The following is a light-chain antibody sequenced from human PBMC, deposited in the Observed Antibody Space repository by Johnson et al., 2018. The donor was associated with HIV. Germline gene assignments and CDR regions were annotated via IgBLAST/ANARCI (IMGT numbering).Light chain of an antibody. CDR2: KDN. CDR3: GTWDSSLSTGGV. CDR1: SSTIGNNF. J-gene: IGLJ1*01. Sequence: QSVLTQPPSVSAAPGQKVTISCSGSSSTIGNNFVSWYQVLPGTAPKLLIYKDNERPSGIPDRFSGSKSGTSSTLVITGLQTGDEADYYCGTWDSSLSTGGVFGTVTKVTVL. V-gene: IGLV1-51*02.